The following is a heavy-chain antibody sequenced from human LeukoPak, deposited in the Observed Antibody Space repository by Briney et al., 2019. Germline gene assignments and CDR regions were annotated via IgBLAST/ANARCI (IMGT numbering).Heavy chain of an antibody. CDR2: ITYDGSTK. CDR1: GFTFAGYT. CDR3: ARARITMVRGAIDY. V-gene: IGHV3-30*04. Sequence: PGGSLRLSCAASGFTFAGYTMHWVRQAPGKGLEWATLITYDGSTKYYADSVKGRFTISRDNSKNRLYLQMDSLRGEDTAVYYCARARITMVRGAIDYWGQRTLVTVSS. D-gene: IGHD3-10*01. J-gene: IGHJ4*02.